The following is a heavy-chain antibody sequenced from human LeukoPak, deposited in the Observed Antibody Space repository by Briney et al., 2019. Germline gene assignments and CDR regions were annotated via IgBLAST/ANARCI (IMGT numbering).Heavy chain of an antibody. D-gene: IGHD3-22*01. CDR3: ARDYYDSSGYPCFDY. CDR1: GYTFTGHY. J-gene: IGHJ4*02. V-gene: IGHV1-2*02. CDR2: INPNSGGT. Sequence: ASVKVSCKASGYTFTGHYMHWVRQAPGQGLEWMGWINPNSGGTNYAQKFQGRVTMTRDTSITTAYMEMSRLRSDDTAVYYCARDYYDSSGYPCFDYWGQGTLVTVSS.